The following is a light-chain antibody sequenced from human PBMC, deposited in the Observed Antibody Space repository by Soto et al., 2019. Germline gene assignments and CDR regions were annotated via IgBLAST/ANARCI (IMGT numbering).Light chain of an antibody. CDR1: QAFSRY. J-gene: IGKJ3*01. V-gene: IGKV1-9*01. Sequence: DILLTQSPSFLSASVGDRVTITCRASQAFSRYLAWYQQKPGKAPNLLILAASTLQSGVPSRFSGSGSGTEFTLTITSLQPEDFGTYYCQQLDGYPFTFGPGTKVDIK. CDR3: QQLDGYPFT. CDR2: AAS.